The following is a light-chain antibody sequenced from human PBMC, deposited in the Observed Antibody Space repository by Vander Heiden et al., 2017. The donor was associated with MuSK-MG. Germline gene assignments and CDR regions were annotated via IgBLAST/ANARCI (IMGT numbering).Light chain of an antibody. CDR1: SSDVGGYNY. CDR2: DVS. V-gene: IGLV2-11*01. J-gene: IGLJ2*01. CDR3: CSYAGSYTSDVV. Sequence: QSALTQPRSVSGSSGQSVTISCTGTSSDVGGYNYVSWYQQHPGKAPKLMIYDVSKRPSGVPDRFSGSKSGNTASLTISGLQAEDEADYYCCSYAGSYTSDVVFGGGTKLTVL.